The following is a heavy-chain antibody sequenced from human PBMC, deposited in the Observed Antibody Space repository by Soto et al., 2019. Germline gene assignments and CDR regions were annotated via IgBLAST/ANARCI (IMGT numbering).Heavy chain of an antibody. CDR3: ARMATILVPDEPNDY. CDR1: GFTFSDYY. J-gene: IGHJ4*02. D-gene: IGHD6-13*01. CDR2: ISSSSSYT. V-gene: IGHV3-11*06. Sequence: PWWSLGLSFAASGFTFSDYYMSWIRQAPGKGLEWVSYISSSSSYTNYADSVKGRFTISRDNAKNSLYPQMNSLRAEDTAVYYCARMATILVPDEPNDYWGQGTLVTVSS.